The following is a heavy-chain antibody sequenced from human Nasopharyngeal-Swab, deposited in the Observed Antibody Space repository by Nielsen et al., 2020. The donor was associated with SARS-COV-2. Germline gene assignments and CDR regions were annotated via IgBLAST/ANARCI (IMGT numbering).Heavy chain of an antibody. CDR2: IDNYGSIT. Sequence: GESLKISCVGSGYTFSRYWMHWVRQVPGKGLVWVSRIDNYGSITDYADSVRGRFTISRDNAKNTLYLQMNSLRPEDTAVYYCAREADSHDFWGQGTLLTVSS. V-gene: IGHV3-74*01. CDR1: GYTFSRYW. CDR3: AREADSHDF. J-gene: IGHJ4*02.